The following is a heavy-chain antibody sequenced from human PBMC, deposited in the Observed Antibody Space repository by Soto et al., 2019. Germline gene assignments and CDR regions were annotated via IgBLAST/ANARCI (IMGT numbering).Heavy chain of an antibody. CDR2: ISVYNGNT. CDR1: GYRFTSYG. CDR3: ARNAIGDTNWFDP. J-gene: IGHJ5*02. Sequence: QVQLVQSGAEVKKPGASVKVSCKASGYRFTSYGITWVRQAPGQGLEWMGWISVYNGNTIYAQHLQDRVTMTTDTSTSTAYMELRSLRSDVTAVYFYARNAIGDTNWFDPWGQGTLVTVSS. V-gene: IGHV1-18*01. D-gene: IGHD4-17*01.